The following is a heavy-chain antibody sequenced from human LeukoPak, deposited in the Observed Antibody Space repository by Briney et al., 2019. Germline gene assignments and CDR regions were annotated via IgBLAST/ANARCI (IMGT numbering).Heavy chain of an antibody. D-gene: IGHD2-2*01. CDR2: INNEGTIT. V-gene: IGHV3-74*01. Sequence: GGSLRLSCAASGFTFSTYWMHWVRQAPGKGLVWVSRINNEGTITTYADSVKGRFTISRDNAKNSLYLQMNSLRAEDTAVYYCARGDSRVVPAAIIRGQYYFDYWGQGTLVTVSS. CDR1: GFTFSTYW. J-gene: IGHJ4*02. CDR3: ARGDSRVVPAAIIRGQYYFDY.